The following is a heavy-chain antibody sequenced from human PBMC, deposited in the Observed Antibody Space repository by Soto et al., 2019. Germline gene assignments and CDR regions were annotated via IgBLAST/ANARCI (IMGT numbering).Heavy chain of an antibody. D-gene: IGHD4-17*01. J-gene: IGHJ5*02. V-gene: IGHV1-8*01. CDR1: GNTFTSYD. Sequence: QVQLVQSGAEVKKPGASVKVSCKASGNTFTSYDINWVRQATGQGLEYLGWMNPNSGNTAYVQKFQVRVTMTWDTSITTAYMELSSLRSEDTAVYFCARGVKYGAYSRWFDPWGQGTLVTVSS. CDR3: ARGVKYGAYSRWFDP. CDR2: MNPNSGNT.